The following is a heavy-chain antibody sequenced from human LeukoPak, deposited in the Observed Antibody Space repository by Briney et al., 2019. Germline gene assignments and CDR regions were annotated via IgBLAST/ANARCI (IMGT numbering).Heavy chain of an antibody. D-gene: IGHD6-19*01. V-gene: IGHV3-21*01. J-gene: IGHJ4*02. CDR2: ISSTSSYI. CDR3: ARGYSSGWSAFDY. CDR1: GFTFSSYY. Sequence: GGSLRLSCAASGFTFSSYYMNWVRQAPGRGLEWVSSISSTSSYIYYADSVKGRFTISRDNADNSLYLQMNSLRAEDTAVYYCARGYSSGWSAFDYWGQGTLVTVSS.